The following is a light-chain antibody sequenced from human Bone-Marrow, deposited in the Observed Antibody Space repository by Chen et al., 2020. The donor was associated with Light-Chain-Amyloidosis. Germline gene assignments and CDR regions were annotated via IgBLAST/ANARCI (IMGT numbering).Light chain of an antibody. Sequence: QSALTPPPSVSGSPGQSVTISCTGTSSDIGDYNYVSWYQKNPGDAPKLMIYDVNKQPSGVPDRFSGSTSGNTASLTISGLQAEDETDYYCCSYAGSFSYVFGTGTKVTV. CDR2: DVN. V-gene: IGLV2-11*01. CDR1: SSDIGDYNY. J-gene: IGLJ1*01. CDR3: CSYAGSFSYV.